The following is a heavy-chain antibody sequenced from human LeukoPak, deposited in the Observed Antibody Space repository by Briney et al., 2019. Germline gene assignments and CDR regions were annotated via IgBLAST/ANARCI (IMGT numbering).Heavy chain of an antibody. V-gene: IGHV1-69*01. Sequence: ASVKVSCKASGGTFSSYAISWVRQAPGQGLEWMGGIIPIFGTANYAQKFQGRVTITADESTSTAYMELSSLRSEDTAVYYCARTPPLKICSSTSCPSVYYYGMDVWGKGTTVTVSS. J-gene: IGHJ6*04. CDR2: IIPIFGTA. CDR3: ARTPPLKICSSTSCPSVYYYGMDV. D-gene: IGHD2-2*01. CDR1: GGTFSSYA.